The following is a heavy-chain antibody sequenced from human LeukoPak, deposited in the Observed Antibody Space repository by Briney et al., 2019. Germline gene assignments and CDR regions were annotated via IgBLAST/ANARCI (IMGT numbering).Heavy chain of an antibody. CDR1: GYTFTDYY. CDR2: INPNSGVA. Sequence: ASVMVSCKASGYTFTDYYLHWVRQGPGQGPEWMGWINPNSGVADYAQKFQGRVSMTRDKSMSTAYMKLSSLTSGGTAIYYWARDSTVTTRPYFYAGMGVWGQGTTVTVSS. V-gene: IGHV1-2*02. CDR3: ARDSTVTTRPYFYAGMGV. J-gene: IGHJ6*01. D-gene: IGHD4-17*01.